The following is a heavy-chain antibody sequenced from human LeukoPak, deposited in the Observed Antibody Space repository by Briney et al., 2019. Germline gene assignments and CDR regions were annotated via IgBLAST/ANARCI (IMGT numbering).Heavy chain of an antibody. Sequence: GASVKVSCKASGYTFTSYYMHWVRQAPGQGLEWMGIINPSGGSTSYAQKFQGRVTMTRDTSTSTVYMELSSLRSEDTALYYCARGRDFLRYFDWSRYYFDYWGQGTLVTVSS. CDR3: ARGRDFLRYFDWSRYYFDY. D-gene: IGHD3-9*01. CDR2: INPSGGST. CDR1: GYTFTSYY. J-gene: IGHJ4*02. V-gene: IGHV1-46*01.